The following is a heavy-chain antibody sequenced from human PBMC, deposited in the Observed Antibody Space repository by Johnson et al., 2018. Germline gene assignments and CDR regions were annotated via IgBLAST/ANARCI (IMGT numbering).Heavy chain of an antibody. D-gene: IGHD2-15*01. CDR2: IQEDGSGK. CDR1: GFPFSSYW. J-gene: IGHJ6*03. Sequence: VQLVESGGGLVQPGGSLRLSCAASGFPFSSYWMTWVRQAPGKGLEWVANIQEDGSGKYYVESVKGRFTIARHTAKNSLDLQMNSLRAGDPAVYYCAKEMGGPYHYYYMDVWGTGTTVTVSS. V-gene: IGHV3-7*01. CDR3: AKEMGGPYHYYYMDV.